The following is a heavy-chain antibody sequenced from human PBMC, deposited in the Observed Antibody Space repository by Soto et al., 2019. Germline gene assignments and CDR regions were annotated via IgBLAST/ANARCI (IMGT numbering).Heavy chain of an antibody. Sequence: ASVKVSCKASGYTFTSCAMHWVRQAPGQRLEWMGWINAGNGNTKYSQKFQGRVTITRDTSASTAYMELSSLRSEDTAVYYCARDRVAAGGRGWFDPWGQGTLVTVSS. CDR2: INAGNGNT. J-gene: IGHJ5*02. V-gene: IGHV1-3*01. D-gene: IGHD2-15*01. CDR3: ARDRVAAGGRGWFDP. CDR1: GYTFTSCA.